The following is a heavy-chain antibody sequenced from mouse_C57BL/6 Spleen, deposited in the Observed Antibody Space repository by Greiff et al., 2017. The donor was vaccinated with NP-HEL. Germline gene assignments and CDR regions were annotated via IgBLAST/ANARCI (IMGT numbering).Heavy chain of an antibody. Sequence: VKVVESGPELVKPGASVKISCKASGYAFSSSWMNWVKQRPGKGLEWIGRIYPGDGDTNYNGKFKGKATLTADKSSSTAYMQLSSLTSEDSAVYFCARSVITTAGGYFDYWGQGTTLTVSS. J-gene: IGHJ2*01. CDR2: IYPGDGDT. CDR3: ARSVITTAGGYFDY. CDR1: GYAFSSSW. D-gene: IGHD1-1*01. V-gene: IGHV1-82*01.